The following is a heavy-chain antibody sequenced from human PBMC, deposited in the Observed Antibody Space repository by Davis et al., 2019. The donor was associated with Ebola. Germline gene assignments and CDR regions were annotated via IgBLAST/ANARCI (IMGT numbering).Heavy chain of an antibody. V-gene: IGHV1-69*04. CDR1: GGTFTNYA. CDR2: IIPVVDTK. Sequence: AASVKVSCKTSGGTFTNYAVNWVRQAPGQGLEWMGRIIPVVDTKDYAQKFQGRVTLTADKATNTAYMELSGPRFDDTAVYYCARGKWFDPWGQGTLVSVTS. J-gene: IGHJ5*02. CDR3: ARGKWFDP.